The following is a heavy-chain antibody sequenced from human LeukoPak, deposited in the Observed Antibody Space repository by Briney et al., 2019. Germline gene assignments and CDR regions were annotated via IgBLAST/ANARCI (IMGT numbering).Heavy chain of an antibody. V-gene: IGHV3-66*01. CDR2: IYSGGST. J-gene: IGHJ3*02. Sequence: GGSLRLSCAASGFTVSSNYMSWVRQAPGKGLEWVSVIYSGGSTYYADSVKGRFTISRDNSKNTLYLQMNSLRAEDTAVYYCARYCRGGSCYPGGDDAFDIWGQGTMVTVSS. D-gene: IGHD2-15*01. CDR1: GFTVSSNY. CDR3: ARYCRGGSCYPGGDDAFDI.